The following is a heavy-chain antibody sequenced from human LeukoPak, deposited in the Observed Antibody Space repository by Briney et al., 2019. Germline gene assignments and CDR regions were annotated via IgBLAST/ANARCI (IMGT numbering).Heavy chain of an antibody. Sequence: KPGGSLRLSCAASGFDFSGAYMNWVRQAPGKGLEWVGLIKNKHGHQATDYAAPVRERFIITRDDSSSTLFLQMNSLKTEDTAVYYCVTDANRILGARGTGYWGQGILVTVSS. CDR2: IKNKHGHQAT. V-gene: IGHV3-15*07. D-gene: IGHD1-26*01. CDR1: GFDFSGAY. CDR3: VTDANRILGARGTGY. J-gene: IGHJ4*02.